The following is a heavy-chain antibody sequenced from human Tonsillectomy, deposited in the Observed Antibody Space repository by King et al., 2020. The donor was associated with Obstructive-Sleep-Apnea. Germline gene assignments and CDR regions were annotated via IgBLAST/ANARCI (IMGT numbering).Heavy chain of an antibody. CDR1: GYSFTSYW. J-gene: IGHJ4*02. D-gene: IGHD1-26*01. V-gene: IGHV5-10-1*03. Sequence: DVQLVESGAEVKKPGESLRISCKGSGYSFTSYWISWVRQMPGKGLEWMGRIDPSDSYTNYSPSFQGHVTISADKSISTAYLQWSSLKASDTAMYYCARQGFSGSAPGDFDYWGQGTLVTVSS. CDR2: IDPSDSYT. CDR3: ARQGFSGSAPGDFDY.